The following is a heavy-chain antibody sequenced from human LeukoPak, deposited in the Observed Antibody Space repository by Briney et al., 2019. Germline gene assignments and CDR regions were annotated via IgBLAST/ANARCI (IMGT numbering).Heavy chain of an antibody. CDR1: GFTFSSYS. J-gene: IGHJ4*02. CDR2: IYYSGST. CDR3: ARLLDSSGWFDY. V-gene: IGHV4-39*07. D-gene: IGHD6-19*01. Sequence: GSLRLSCAASGFTFSSYSMNWIRQPPGKGLEWIGSIYYSGSTYYNPSLKSRVAISVDTSKNQFSLKLSSVTAADTAVYYCARLLDSSGWFDYWGQGTLVTVSS.